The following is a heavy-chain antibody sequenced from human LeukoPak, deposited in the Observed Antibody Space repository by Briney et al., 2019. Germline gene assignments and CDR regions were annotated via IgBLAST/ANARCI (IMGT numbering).Heavy chain of an antibody. CDR3: AIYAGEPGDY. D-gene: IGHD3-16*01. V-gene: IGHV3-48*03. CDR2: ISTSGSTI. Sequence: GGSLRLSGAASGFTSGFTFSGFEVNWVRQAPGKGLEWLSYISTSGSTIYYADSVKGRFTISRDNAKNSLFLQMNSLRAEDTAIYYCAIYAGEPGDYWGQGTLVTVSS. J-gene: IGHJ4*02. CDR1: GFTFSGFE.